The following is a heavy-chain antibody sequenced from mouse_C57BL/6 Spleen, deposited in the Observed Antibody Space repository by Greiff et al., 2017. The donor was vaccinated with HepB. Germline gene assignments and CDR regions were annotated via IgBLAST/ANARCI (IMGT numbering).Heavy chain of an antibody. Sequence: QVQLQQSGAELARPGASVKLSCKASGYTFTSYGISWVKQRTGQGLEWIGEIYPRSGNTYYNEKFKGKATLTADKSSSTAYMELRSLTSEDSAVYFCARVFYYDYDEGYYFDYWGQGTTLTVSS. CDR1: GYTFTSYG. V-gene: IGHV1-81*01. D-gene: IGHD2-4*01. CDR3: ARVFYYDYDEGYYFDY. CDR2: IYPRSGNT. J-gene: IGHJ2*01.